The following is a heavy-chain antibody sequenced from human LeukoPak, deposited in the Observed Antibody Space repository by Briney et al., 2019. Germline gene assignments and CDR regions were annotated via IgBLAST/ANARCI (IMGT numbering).Heavy chain of an antibody. CDR3: AKVLYGDYVFFDY. CDR2: ISGSGGST. Sequence: GGSLRLSCAASGFTFSSYSMNWVRQAPGKGLEWVSAISGSGGSTYYADSVKGRFTISRDNSKNTLYLQMNSLRAEDTAVYYCAKVLYGDYVFFDYWGQGTLVTVSS. D-gene: IGHD4-17*01. J-gene: IGHJ4*02. CDR1: GFTFSSYS. V-gene: IGHV3-23*01.